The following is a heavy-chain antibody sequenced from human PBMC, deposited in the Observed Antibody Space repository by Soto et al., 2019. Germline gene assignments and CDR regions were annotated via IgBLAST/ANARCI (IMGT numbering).Heavy chain of an antibody. D-gene: IGHD6-13*01. Sequence: GGSMRLSCAASGFTVSGNYMIWVRQAPGKGLEWVSVIYSGGSTYYAASVKGRFTISRDNSKNALYLQMNSLRAEDTAVYYGARSGIAAAGPSGLFDYWGQGTLVTVSS. CDR3: ARSGIAAAGPSGLFDY. V-gene: IGHV3-53*01. CDR1: GFTVSGNY. J-gene: IGHJ4*02. CDR2: IYSGGST.